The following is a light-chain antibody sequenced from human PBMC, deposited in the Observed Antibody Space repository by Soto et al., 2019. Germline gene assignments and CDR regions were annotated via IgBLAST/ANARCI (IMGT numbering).Light chain of an antibody. Sequence: EIVLTQSPGTLSFSPGERSTLSCISSQSVSSSYLAWYQQKPGQAPRLLIYADSNRATGIPARFSGSGSGTDFSLTISSLEPEDFAVYYCQQRSHWPRTFGQGTKVDIK. J-gene: IGKJ1*01. CDR2: ADS. V-gene: IGKV3D-20*02. CDR3: QQRSHWPRT. CDR1: QSVSSSY.